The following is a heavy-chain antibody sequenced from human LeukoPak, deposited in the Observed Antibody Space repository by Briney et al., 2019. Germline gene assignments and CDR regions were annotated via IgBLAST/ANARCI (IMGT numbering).Heavy chain of an antibody. Sequence: SETLSLTCAVYGGSFSGYYWSWIRQPPGKGLEWIGEINHSGSTNYNPSLKSRLTISVDTSKNQFSLKLSSVTAADTAVYYCAVGPKQLFYWGQGTLFTVSS. D-gene: IGHD6-13*01. CDR3: AVGPKQLFY. V-gene: IGHV4-34*01. CDR1: GGSFSGYY. J-gene: IGHJ4*02. CDR2: INHSGST.